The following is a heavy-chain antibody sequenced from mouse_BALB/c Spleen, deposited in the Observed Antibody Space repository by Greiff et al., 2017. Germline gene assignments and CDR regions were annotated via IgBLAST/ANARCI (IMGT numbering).Heavy chain of an antibody. Sequence: DLVKPGASVKLSCKASGYTFTSYWINWIKQRPGQGLEWIGRIAPGSGSTYYNEMFKGKATLTVDTSSSTAYIQLSSLSSEDSAVYFCARFDYDGNYAMDYWGQGTSVTVSS. J-gene: IGHJ4*01. CDR1: GYTFTSYW. D-gene: IGHD2-4*01. CDR2: IAPGSGST. V-gene: IGHV1S41*01. CDR3: ARFDYDGNYAMDY.